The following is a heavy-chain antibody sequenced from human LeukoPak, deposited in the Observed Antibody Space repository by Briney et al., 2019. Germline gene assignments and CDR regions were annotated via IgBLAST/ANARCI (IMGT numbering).Heavy chain of an antibody. V-gene: IGHV4-61*02. CDR2: IYTSGST. D-gene: IGHD1-26*01. CDR1: GGSISSGSYY. Sequence: PSETLSLTCTVSGGSISSGSYYWSWIRQPAGKGLEWIGRIYTSGSTNYNPSLKSRVTISVDKSKNQFSLKLSSVTAADTAVYYCARAGGSGSYQFADNAFDIWGQGTMVTVSS. CDR3: ARAGGSGSYQFADNAFDI. J-gene: IGHJ3*02.